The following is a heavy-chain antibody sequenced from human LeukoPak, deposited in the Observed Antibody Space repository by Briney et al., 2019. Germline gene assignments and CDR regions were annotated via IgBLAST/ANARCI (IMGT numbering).Heavy chain of an antibody. V-gene: IGHV3-30*03. Sequence: GGSLRLSCAASGFTFSSHWMHWVRQAPGEGLEWVAVISYDGSIQYYADSVKGRFTISRDNSKNTLYLQMNSLRAEDTAVYYCARAGEDSGSYFFDYWGQGTLVIVSS. CDR2: ISYDGSIQ. J-gene: IGHJ4*02. D-gene: IGHD1-26*01. CDR3: ARAGEDSGSYFFDY. CDR1: GFTFSSHW.